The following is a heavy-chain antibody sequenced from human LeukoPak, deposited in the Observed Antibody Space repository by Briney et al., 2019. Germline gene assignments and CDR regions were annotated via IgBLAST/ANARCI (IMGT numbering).Heavy chain of an antibody. D-gene: IGHD1-1*01. Sequence: GGSLRLSCAASGFTFSDSAMHWVRQAPGKGLEFVSVIGPIGVYTYYANSVKGRFTITRDNSKSTVSLQMGSLRDEDMAVYYCARSPPGRTNWNYYDYWGRGTLVTVSS. V-gene: IGHV3-64*01. CDR3: ARSPPGRTNWNYYDY. J-gene: IGHJ4*02. CDR1: GFTFSDSA. CDR2: IGPIGVYT.